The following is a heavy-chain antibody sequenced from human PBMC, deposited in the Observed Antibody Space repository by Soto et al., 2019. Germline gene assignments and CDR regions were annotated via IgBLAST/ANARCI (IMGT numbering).Heavy chain of an antibody. Sequence: QMQLAQSGAEVKKPGSSVKVSCKASGYTFSSYPINWVRQAPGQGLEWIGGIVPIFGRPHYAEHLRGRVDITADESSDTAFVELTSLTFHNTATYYCASFPFRHGQYYNNLDVDVWGHGTKVIVSS. J-gene: IGHJ3*01. CDR1: GYTFSSYP. CDR2: IVPIFGRP. CDR3: ASFPFRHGQYYNNLDVDV. D-gene: IGHD3-10*01. V-gene: IGHV1-69*01.